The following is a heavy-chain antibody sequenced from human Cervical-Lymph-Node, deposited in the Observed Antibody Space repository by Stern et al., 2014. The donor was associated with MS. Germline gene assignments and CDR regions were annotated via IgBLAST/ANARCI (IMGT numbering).Heavy chain of an antibody. J-gene: IGHJ3*02. CDR3: ARGLLGSENAFDI. CDR2: ISAYKGNT. V-gene: IGHV1-18*01. D-gene: IGHD2-15*01. Sequence: VQLVQSGAAVKKPGASVKVSCKASGYTFTSYGISWERQAPGNGLEWMGLISAYKGNTNYAQKLHGRVLMTTDTSTSTAHMELRSRRSDDTAVYYCARGLLGSENAFDIWGQGTMVTVSS. CDR1: GYTFTSYG.